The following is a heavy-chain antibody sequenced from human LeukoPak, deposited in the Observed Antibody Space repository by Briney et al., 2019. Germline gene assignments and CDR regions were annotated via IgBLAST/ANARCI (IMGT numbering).Heavy chain of an antibody. CDR2: ISAYNGNT. D-gene: IGHD3-22*01. Sequence: GASVTVSCKASGYTFTSYGISWVRQAPGQGIGWMGWISAYNGNTNYAQKLQGRVTMTTDTSTSTAYMELRSLRSDDTAVYYCARDHPFDYYDRYYYCYGMDVWGQGTTVTVSS. J-gene: IGHJ6*02. CDR3: ARDHPFDYYDRYYYCYGMDV. CDR1: GYTFTSYG. V-gene: IGHV1-18*01.